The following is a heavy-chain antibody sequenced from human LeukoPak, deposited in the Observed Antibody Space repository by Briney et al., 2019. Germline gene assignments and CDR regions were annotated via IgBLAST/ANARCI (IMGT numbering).Heavy chain of an antibody. CDR3: ARHASYYYDSSGYYFDAFDI. J-gene: IGHJ3*02. D-gene: IGHD3-22*01. CDR2: IYHSGSA. V-gene: IGHV4-39*01. Sequence: SETLSLTCTVSGGSISSSSYYWGWIRQPPGKGLEWIGSIYHSGSAYYNPFLKSRVTISVDTSKNQFSLKLSSVTAADTAVYYCARHASYYYDSSGYYFDAFDIWGQGTMVTVSS. CDR1: GGSISSSSYY.